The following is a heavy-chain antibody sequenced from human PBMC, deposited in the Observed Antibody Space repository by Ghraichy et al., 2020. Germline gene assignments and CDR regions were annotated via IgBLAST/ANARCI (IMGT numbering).Heavy chain of an antibody. CDR2: IYSGGST. D-gene: IGHD2-15*01. CDR3: ARALQYCSGGSCYEGGGYYYYYYGMDV. J-gene: IGHJ6*02. CDR1: GFTVSSNY. V-gene: IGHV3-53*01. Sequence: GGSLRLSCAASGFTVSSNYMSWVRQAPGKGLEWVSVIYSGGSTYYADSVKGRFTISRDNSKNTLYLQMNSLRAEDTAVYYCARALQYCSGGSCYEGGGYYYYYYGMDVWGQGTTVTVSS.